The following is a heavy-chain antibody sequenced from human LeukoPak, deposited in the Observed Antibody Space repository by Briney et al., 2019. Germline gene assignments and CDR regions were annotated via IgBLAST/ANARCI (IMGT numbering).Heavy chain of an antibody. CDR1: GYIFGSYG. Sequence: ASVTVSCKASGYIFGSYGMNWVRQAPGQGLEWVGWISGHDGVTNYAQALRGRVTMTTDTSTTTVYMHLRDLRSDDTAVYYCARDYRPDLGDHEIWGQGTMVTVSS. CDR3: ARDYRPDLGDHEI. J-gene: IGHJ3*02. CDR2: ISGHDGVT. V-gene: IGHV1-18*01. D-gene: IGHD4-17*01.